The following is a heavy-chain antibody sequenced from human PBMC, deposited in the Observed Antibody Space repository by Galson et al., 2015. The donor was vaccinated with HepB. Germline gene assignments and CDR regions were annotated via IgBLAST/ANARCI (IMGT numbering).Heavy chain of an antibody. J-gene: IGHJ4*02. Sequence: PALVKPTQTLTLTCTVSGFSLSNARMGVSWIRQPPGKALEWLAHIFSNDEKSYSTSLESRLTISKDTSKSQVVLTMTNMDPVDTATYYCARTVDIVATISAFDYWGQGTLVTVSS. V-gene: IGHV2-26*01. CDR1: GFSLSNARMG. CDR2: IFSNDEK. CDR3: ARTVDIVATISAFDY. D-gene: IGHD5-12*01.